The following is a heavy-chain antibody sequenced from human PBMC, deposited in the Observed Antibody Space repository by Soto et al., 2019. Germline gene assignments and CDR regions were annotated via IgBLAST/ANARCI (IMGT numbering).Heavy chain of an antibody. D-gene: IGHD2-15*01. V-gene: IGHV4-4*02. CDR1: GGSIRSTNW. Sequence: VHLQESGPGLVKPSGTVSLTCVVSGGSIRSTNWWAWVRQTPGKGLERIGEVYHNGTSNYNPSLTGPATISVDRSKDQVSLRPNSVIAADTAVYYCARDLDRYCSVTSCHAMDLWGQSTPVTVSS. J-gene: IGHJ6*02. CDR3: ARDLDRYCSVTSCHAMDL. CDR2: VYHNGTS.